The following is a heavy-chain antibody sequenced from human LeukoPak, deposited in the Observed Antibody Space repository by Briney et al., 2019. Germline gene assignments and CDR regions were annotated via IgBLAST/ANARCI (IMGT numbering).Heavy chain of an antibody. CDR1: GGSISSYN. V-gene: IGHV4-59*08. J-gene: IGHJ4*02. CDR3: ARGPPAGYPFYH. CDR2: IYYSGST. D-gene: IGHD1-1*01. Sequence: SETLSLTCTVSGGSISSYNWSWIRQPPGKGLEWLGYIYYSGSTNYNPSLKSRVTISVDTSKDQFSLKLSSVTAADTAVYYCARGPPAGYPFYHWGQGTLVTVSS.